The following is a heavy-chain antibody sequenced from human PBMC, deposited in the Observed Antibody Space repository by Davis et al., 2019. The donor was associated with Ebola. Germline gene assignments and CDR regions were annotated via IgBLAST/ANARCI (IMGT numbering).Heavy chain of an antibody. Sequence: AASVKVSCKASGNTLTGYYVHWVRQAPGQGLEWMGWISAYKGNTNYAQKLQGRVTMTTDTSTSTVYMELRSLRSDDTAVYYCARDRDSSGTFDYWGQGTLVTVSS. CDR2: ISAYKGNT. J-gene: IGHJ4*02. V-gene: IGHV1-18*04. CDR1: GNTLTGYY. CDR3: ARDRDSSGTFDY. D-gene: IGHD3-22*01.